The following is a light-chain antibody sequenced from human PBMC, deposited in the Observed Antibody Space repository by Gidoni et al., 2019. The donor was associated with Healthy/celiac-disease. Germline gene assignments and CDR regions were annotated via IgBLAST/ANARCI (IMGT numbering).Light chain of an antibody. Sequence: QSVLTQPHSVSGAPGQRVTISCTGSSSNIGAGYDVHWYQQLPGTSHKLPIYGNSNRPSGVPDRFSGSKSGTSASLAITGLQAEDEADYYCQSYDSSLSGWDVVFGGGTKLTVL. V-gene: IGLV1-40*01. CDR1: SSNIGAGYD. CDR3: QSYDSSLSGWDVV. J-gene: IGLJ2*01. CDR2: GNS.